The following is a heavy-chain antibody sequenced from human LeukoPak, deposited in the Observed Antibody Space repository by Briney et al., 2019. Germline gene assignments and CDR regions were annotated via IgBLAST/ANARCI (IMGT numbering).Heavy chain of an antibody. CDR1: GFTFSSYS. D-gene: IGHD3-3*01. V-gene: IGHV3-21*04. Sequence: GGSLRLSCAASGFTFSSYSMNWVRQAPGKGLEWVSSISSSSSYIYYADSVKGRFTISRDNSKNTLYLQMNSLRAEDTAVYYCAKEKTYYDFWSGYSPRYFDYWGQGTLVTVSS. J-gene: IGHJ4*02. CDR2: ISSSSSYI. CDR3: AKEKTYYDFWSGYSPRYFDY.